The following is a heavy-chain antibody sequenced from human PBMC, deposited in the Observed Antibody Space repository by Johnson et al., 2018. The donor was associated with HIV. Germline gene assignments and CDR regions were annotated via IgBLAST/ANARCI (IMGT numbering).Heavy chain of an antibody. CDR2: IWYDGSNK. CDR1: GFTFSSYA. Sequence: QVQLVESGGGVVQPGRSLRLSCAASGFTFSSYAMHWVRQAPGKGLEWVAVIWYDGSNKYYADSVKGRFTISRDNSKNTLYLQMDSLRAEDTAVYYCAILGWGAFDIWGQGTMVTVSS. CDR3: AILGWGAFDI. V-gene: IGHV3-33*08. D-gene: IGHD2-21*01. J-gene: IGHJ3*02.